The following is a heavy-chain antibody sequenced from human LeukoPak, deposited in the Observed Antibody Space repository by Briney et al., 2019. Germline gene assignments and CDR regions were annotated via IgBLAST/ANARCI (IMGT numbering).Heavy chain of an antibody. CDR2: ISGSGDNT. J-gene: IGHJ4*02. D-gene: IGHD6-13*01. Sequence: TGRSLRLSCAASGFSFSSYAMSWVRQAPGKGLEWVSVISGSGDNTYYADSVKGRFTISRDNSKNTLYLQMNSLRAEDTAVYYCARDNLAAAGFDYWGQGTLVTVSS. CDR1: GFSFSSYA. V-gene: IGHV3-23*01. CDR3: ARDNLAAAGFDY.